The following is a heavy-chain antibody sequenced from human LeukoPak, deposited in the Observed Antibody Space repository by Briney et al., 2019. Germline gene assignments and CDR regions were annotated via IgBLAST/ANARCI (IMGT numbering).Heavy chain of an antibody. CDR2: IYYSGST. D-gene: IGHD3-10*01. CDR1: GGSISSYY. CDR3: ARETMVRGVKYYY. J-gene: IGHJ4*02. V-gene: IGHV4-39*07. Sequence: SETLSLTCTVSGGSISSYYWSWIRQPPGKGLEWIGSIYYSGSTYYNPSLKSRVTISVDTSKNQFSLKLSSVTAADTAVYYCARETMVRGVKYYYWGQGTLVTVSS.